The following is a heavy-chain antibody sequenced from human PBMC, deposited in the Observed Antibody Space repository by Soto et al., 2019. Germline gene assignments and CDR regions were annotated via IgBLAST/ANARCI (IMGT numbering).Heavy chain of an antibody. CDR1: GFTFSSYA. Sequence: GGSLRLSCGASGFTFSSYAMHWVRRAPGKGLEYVSAISSNGGSTYYANSVKGRFTISRDNSKNTLYLQMGSLRAEDMAVYYCARDQYSSSWPYYYYGMDVWGQGTTVTVSS. V-gene: IGHV3-64*01. J-gene: IGHJ6*02. D-gene: IGHD6-13*01. CDR3: ARDQYSSSWPYYYYGMDV. CDR2: ISSNGGST.